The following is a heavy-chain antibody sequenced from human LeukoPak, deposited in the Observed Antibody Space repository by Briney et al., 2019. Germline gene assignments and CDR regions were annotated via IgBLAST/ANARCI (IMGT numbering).Heavy chain of an antibody. CDR3: AAWTDRGYSY. D-gene: IGHD5-12*01. CDR1: GFTFSSYS. CDR2: ISSSSSYI. J-gene: IGHJ4*02. V-gene: IGHV3-21*01. Sequence: GGSLRLSCAASGFTFSSYSMNWVRQAPGKGLEWVSSISSSSSYIYYADSVKGRFTISRDNAKNSLYLQMNSLRVEDTAFYYCAAWTDRGYSYWGQGVLVTVSS.